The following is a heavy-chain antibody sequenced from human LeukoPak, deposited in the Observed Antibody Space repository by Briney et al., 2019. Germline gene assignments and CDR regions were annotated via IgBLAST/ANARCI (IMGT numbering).Heavy chain of an antibody. CDR1: GGSISSYY. V-gene: IGHV4-4*07. Sequence: PSETLSLTCTVSGGSISSYYWSWIRQPAGKGLEWLGRIYISGSTKNNPSLKSRVTMSVDTSKNQFSLKLNSVTAADTAVYYCARDRGTWNDDGFDYWGQGTLVTVSS. CDR2: IYISGST. CDR3: ARDRGTWNDDGFDY. J-gene: IGHJ4*02. D-gene: IGHD1-1*01.